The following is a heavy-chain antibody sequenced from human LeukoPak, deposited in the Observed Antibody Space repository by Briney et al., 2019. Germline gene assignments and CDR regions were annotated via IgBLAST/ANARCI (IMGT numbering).Heavy chain of an antibody. Sequence: ASVKVSCKASGYTFSSYDINWVRQATGQGLEWMGWMNPNSGNTGYAQKLQGRVTMTTDTSTSTAYMELRSLRSDDTAVYYCARLGTSAFDIWGQGTMVTVSS. J-gene: IGHJ3*02. V-gene: IGHV1-8*01. CDR1: GYTFSSYD. CDR3: ARLGTSAFDI. D-gene: IGHD1-1*01. CDR2: MNPNSGNT.